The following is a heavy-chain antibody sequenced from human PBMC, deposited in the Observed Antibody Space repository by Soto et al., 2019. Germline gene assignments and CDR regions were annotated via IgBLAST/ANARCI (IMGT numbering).Heavy chain of an antibody. V-gene: IGHV3-23*01. CDR2: ISATSKST. J-gene: IGHJ5*02. CDR3: TKGGPYSDHERGS. CDR1: GFTFSSYA. D-gene: IGHD4-17*01. Sequence: GGSLRLPCAASGFTFSSYAMTWVRQTPGKGLEWVSTISATSKSTYYADSVKGRFTISRDNFKDTLFLQMSSLRADDTALYYCTKGGPYSDHERGSWGQGTLVTASS.